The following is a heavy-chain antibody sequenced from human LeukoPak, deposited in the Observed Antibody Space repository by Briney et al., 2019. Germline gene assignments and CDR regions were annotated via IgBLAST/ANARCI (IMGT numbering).Heavy chain of an antibody. V-gene: IGHV3-21*01. CDR2: IDSSSYNI. D-gene: IGHD5-24*01. CDR3: ASQRAGGYNYWYFDL. Sequence: GGSLRLSCAASGFTFSIYSMNWVRQAPGKGLEWVSSIDSSSYNIYYADSVKGRFTISRDNAQSSVFLQMNSLRAEDTAVYYCASQRAGGYNYWYFDLWGRGTLVTVSS. CDR1: GFTFSIYS. J-gene: IGHJ2*01.